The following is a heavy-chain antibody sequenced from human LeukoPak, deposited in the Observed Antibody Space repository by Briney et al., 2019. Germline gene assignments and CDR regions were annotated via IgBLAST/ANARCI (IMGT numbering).Heavy chain of an antibody. CDR3: ARGGRLQSVSPTPFDY. V-gene: IGHV1-2*02. J-gene: IGHJ4*02. CDR1: GYTFTGYY. CDR2: INPNSGGT. Sequence: ASVNVSCKASGYTFTGYYMHWVRQAPGQGLEWMGWINPNSGGTNYAQKFQGRVTMTRDTSISTAYMELSRLRSDDTAVYYCARGGRLQSVSPTPFDYWGQGTLVTVSS. D-gene: IGHD5-24*01.